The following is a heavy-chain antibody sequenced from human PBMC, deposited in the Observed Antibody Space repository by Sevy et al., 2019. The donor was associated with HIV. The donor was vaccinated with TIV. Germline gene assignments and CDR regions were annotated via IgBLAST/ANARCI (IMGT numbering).Heavy chain of an antibody. Sequence: GGSLRLSCAASGFTFSSYIMNWVRQAPGMGLEWVSSISSGGDYIYHTNSVKGRFTISRDNAKNSLYLHMNSLRAEDTAVYYCARDEYSYASGFDYWGQGTLVTVSS. CDR2: ISSGGDYI. CDR1: GFTFSSYI. CDR3: ARDEYSYASGFDY. D-gene: IGHD5-18*01. V-gene: IGHV3-21*01. J-gene: IGHJ4*02.